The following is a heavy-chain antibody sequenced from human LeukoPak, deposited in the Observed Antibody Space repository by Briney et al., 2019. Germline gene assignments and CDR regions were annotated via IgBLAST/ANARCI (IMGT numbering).Heavy chain of an antibody. CDR3: AKGSYYDLYYYYGVDV. J-gene: IGHJ6*02. D-gene: IGHD3-3*01. Sequence: PGGSLRLSCAASGFTFSSYAMSWVRQAPGKGLEWVSAISGSGGSTYYADSVKGRFTISRDNSKNTLYLQMNSLRAEDTAVYYCAKGSYYDLYYYYGVDVWGQGTTVTVSS. CDR1: GFTFSSYA. V-gene: IGHV3-23*01. CDR2: ISGSGGST.